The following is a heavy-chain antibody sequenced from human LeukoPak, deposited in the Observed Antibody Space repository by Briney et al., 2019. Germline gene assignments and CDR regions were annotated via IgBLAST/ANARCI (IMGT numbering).Heavy chain of an antibody. V-gene: IGHV3-30*02. CDR1: GFTFSSSA. D-gene: IGHD2-8*02. J-gene: IGHJ4*02. CDR3: AKDGSWSCTD. Sequence: PGGSLRLSCAASGFTFSSSAMHWVRQGPRKGLEWVSYIAHHGSDKYYADSVKGRFTISRDNSKRTLSLQINSLRPDDTAVYYCAKDGSWSCTDWGQGTLVTVSS. CDR2: IAHHGSDK.